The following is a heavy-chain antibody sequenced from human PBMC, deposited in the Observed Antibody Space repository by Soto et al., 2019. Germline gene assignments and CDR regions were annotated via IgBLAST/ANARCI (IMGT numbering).Heavy chain of an antibody. V-gene: IGHV3-23*01. Sequence: TGGSLRLSCAASGFSFSNYAMNWVRQAPGKGLEWVSGISGGGGGTYYADSVKGRFIISRDNSKNTVYLQMNSLRAEDTAFYYCAKGVPGIAVAGTGYFQHWGQGTLVTVSS. CDR2: ISGGGGGT. J-gene: IGHJ1*01. CDR1: GFSFSNYA. CDR3: AKGVPGIAVAGTGYFQH. D-gene: IGHD6-19*01.